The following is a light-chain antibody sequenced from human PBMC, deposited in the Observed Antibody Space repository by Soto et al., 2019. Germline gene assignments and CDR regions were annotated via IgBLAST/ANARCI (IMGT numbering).Light chain of an antibody. CDR3: QQYGSSPLT. J-gene: IGKJ4*01. Sequence: EILLPQSPGTLSLSPGEGATLSCRASQSVSSSFLAWYQQKPGQAPRLLIYGASSRATGIPDRFSGSGSGTDFTLTISRLEPEDVAVYYCQQYGSSPLTFGGGPKTEIK. V-gene: IGKV3-20*01. CDR2: GAS. CDR1: QSVSSSF.